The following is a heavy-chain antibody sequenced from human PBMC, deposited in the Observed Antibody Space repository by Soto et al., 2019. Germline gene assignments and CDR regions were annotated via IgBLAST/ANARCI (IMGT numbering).Heavy chain of an antibody. Sequence: QVQLQESGPGLVKPSQTLSLTCTVSGGSISSGDYYWSWIRQPPGKGLEWIGYIYYSGSTYYNPSLKSRVTISVDTSKNQFSLKLSSVTAADTAVYYCARVGCGGDCYLWGDDAFDIWGQGTMVTVSS. D-gene: IGHD2-21*02. CDR2: IYYSGST. V-gene: IGHV4-30-4*01. CDR3: ARVGCGGDCYLWGDDAFDI. CDR1: GGSISSGDYY. J-gene: IGHJ3*02.